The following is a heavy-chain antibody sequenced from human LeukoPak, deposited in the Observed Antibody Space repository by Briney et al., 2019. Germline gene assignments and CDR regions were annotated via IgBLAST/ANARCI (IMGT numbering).Heavy chain of an antibody. D-gene: IGHD3-16*01. CDR3: TRRLDD. CDR1: GFSFNSDW. J-gene: IGHJ4*02. CDR2: IKRDGSEK. Sequence: TGGSLRLSCAASGFSFNSDWMDWVRQAPGKGLEWVANIKRDGSEKNCLDSVKGRFTISRDNAQNSLYLQMNGLRVEDSAVYYCTRRLDDWGQGTLVTVSS. V-gene: IGHV3-7*01.